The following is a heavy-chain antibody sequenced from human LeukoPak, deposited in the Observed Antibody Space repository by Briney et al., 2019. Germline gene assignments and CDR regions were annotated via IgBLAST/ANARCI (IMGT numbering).Heavy chain of an antibody. D-gene: IGHD2-2*01. Sequence: PAESLKISCKGSGYIFTSYWIGWVRQMPGKGRELIGIIYPGHSDTRYSPSFQGQVTISADKSISTAYLQWSSLKASDTAMYYCASIVVVPAAIGPPDAFDIWGQGTMVTVSS. CDR2: IYPGHSDT. V-gene: IGHV5-51*01. J-gene: IGHJ3*02. CDR3: ASIVVVPAAIGPPDAFDI. CDR1: GYIFTSYW.